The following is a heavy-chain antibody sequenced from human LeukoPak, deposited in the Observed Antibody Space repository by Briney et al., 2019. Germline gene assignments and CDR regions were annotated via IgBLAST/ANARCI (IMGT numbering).Heavy chain of an antibody. CDR3: ARDRAVAGFRFDY. Sequence: ASVKVSCKTSGYTFTSYYIHWVRQAPGQGLEWMGVINPSGGSTVYPQKFQGRVTMTRDTSTSTVYMELSSLRFEDTAVYYCARDRAVAGFRFDYWGQGTLVTVSS. V-gene: IGHV1-46*01. CDR1: GYTFTSYY. CDR2: INPSGGST. D-gene: IGHD6-19*01. J-gene: IGHJ4*02.